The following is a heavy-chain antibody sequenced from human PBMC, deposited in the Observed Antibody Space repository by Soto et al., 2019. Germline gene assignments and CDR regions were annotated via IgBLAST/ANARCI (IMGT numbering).Heavy chain of an antibody. CDR1: GFTFSSYA. CDR2: ISGSGGST. D-gene: IGHD3-22*01. Sequence: LSLTCAASGFTFSSYAMSWVRQAPGKGLEWVSAISGSGGSTYYADSVKGRFTISRDNSKNTLYLQMNSLRAEDTAVYYCAKDPNYYDSKGYWGQGTLVTVSS. CDR3: AKDPNYYDSKGY. V-gene: IGHV3-23*01. J-gene: IGHJ4*02.